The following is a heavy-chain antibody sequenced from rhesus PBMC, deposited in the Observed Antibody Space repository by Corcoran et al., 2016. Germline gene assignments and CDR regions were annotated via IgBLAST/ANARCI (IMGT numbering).Heavy chain of an antibody. D-gene: IGHD3-34*01. J-gene: IGHJ4*01. CDR3: ASVWDEYLDY. V-gene: IGHV4-65*01. Sequence: QVQLQESGPGLVKTSETLSLTCAASGGSVSSSKWWSWIRQAPEKGLEWMAYISGSGVTTHYNTSLTSLVTISIATSQNQFSLKLSSVTVADTSVYYCASVWDEYLDYWGQGVLVTVSS. CDR2: ISGSGVTT. CDR1: GGSVSSSKW.